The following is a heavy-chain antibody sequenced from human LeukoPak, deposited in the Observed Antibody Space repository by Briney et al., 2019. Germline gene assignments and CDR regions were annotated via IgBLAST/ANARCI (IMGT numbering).Heavy chain of an antibody. D-gene: IGHD1-1*01. J-gene: IGHJ5*02. CDR2: INHGGHT. Sequence: SETLSLTCAVSGGSFNEYYWSWIRQSPGKGLEWIGEINHGGHTNYNPSLKSRVTMSVDTSKNQFSLNLISVTAADAAVYYCVRGPFGNDAGAWGQGTRVTVSS. CDR1: GGSFNEYY. CDR3: VRGPFGNDAGA. V-gene: IGHV4-34*01.